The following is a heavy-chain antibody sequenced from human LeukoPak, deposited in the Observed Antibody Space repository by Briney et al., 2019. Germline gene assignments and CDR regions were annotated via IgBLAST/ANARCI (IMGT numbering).Heavy chain of an antibody. V-gene: IGHV3-23*01. J-gene: IGHJ5*02. CDR2: ISGSGGST. D-gene: IGHD6-13*01. CDR3: AKDPPSWYSSSWYGFDP. Sequence: QPGGSLRLSCAASGFTFSSYAMSWVRQAPGKGLEWVSAISGSGGSTYYADSVKGRFTISRDNSKNTPYLQMNSLRAEDTAVYYCAKDPPSWYSSSWYGFDPWGQGTLVTVSS. CDR1: GFTFSSYA.